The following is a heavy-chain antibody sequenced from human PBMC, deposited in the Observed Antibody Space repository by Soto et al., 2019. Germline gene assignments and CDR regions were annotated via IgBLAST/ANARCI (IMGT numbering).Heavy chain of an antibody. J-gene: IGHJ4*02. CDR3: ARYSGYDYLDY. CDR2: IYYSGST. Sequence: QVQLQESGPGLVKPSQTLSLTCTVSGGSITNDGYYWSWIRQPPGKGLEWIGYIYYSGSTYYNLSLKSRVTISVDTSENHFSLMQTSVTAADTAVYYCARYSGYDYLDYWGQGTLVTVSS. D-gene: IGHD5-12*01. V-gene: IGHV4-31*03. CDR1: GGSITNDGYY.